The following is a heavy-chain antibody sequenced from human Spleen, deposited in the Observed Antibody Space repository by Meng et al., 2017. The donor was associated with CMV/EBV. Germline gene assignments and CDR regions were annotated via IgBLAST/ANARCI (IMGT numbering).Heavy chain of an antibody. J-gene: IGHJ6*02. CDR1: GFTFDDYS. CDR2: ISWNSDNK. Sequence: SLKISCAASGFTFDDYSMHWVRQAPGKGLEWVSGISWNSDNKGYADSVKGRFTISRDNAKDYLYLQMNSLRAEDTTLYYCAKDMLVAAADNGGRHYYYGMDVWGQGTTVTVSS. D-gene: IGHD6-13*01. V-gene: IGHV3-9*01. CDR3: AKDMLVAAADNGGRHYYYGMDV.